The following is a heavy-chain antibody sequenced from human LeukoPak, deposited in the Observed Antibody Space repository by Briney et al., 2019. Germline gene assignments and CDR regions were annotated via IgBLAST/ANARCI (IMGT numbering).Heavy chain of an antibody. V-gene: IGHV4-34*01. D-gene: IGHD5-18*01. CDR3: ARRGYSYGYSNC. Sequence: SETLSLTCAVYGGSFSGYYWSWIRQPPGKGLEWIGEINHSGSTNYNPSLKSRVTISVDTSKNQFSLKLSSVTAADTAVYYCARRGYSYGYSNCWGQGTLVTVSS. J-gene: IGHJ4*02. CDR2: INHSGST. CDR1: GGSFSGYY.